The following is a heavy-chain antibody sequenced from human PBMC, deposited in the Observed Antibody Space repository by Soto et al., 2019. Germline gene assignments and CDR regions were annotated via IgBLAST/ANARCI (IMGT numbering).Heavy chain of an antibody. Sequence: EVQLVESGGGLVQPGGSLRLSCAASGFTFSSFEMNWVRQAPGKGLEWIAYINTIGSAIYYADSVKGRFTISRDNAKNSLSLQMNSLRADDTAVYYCARERYASGRLLDYWGQGTLVTVSS. CDR2: INTIGSAI. V-gene: IGHV3-48*03. D-gene: IGHD3-10*01. J-gene: IGHJ4*02. CDR3: ARERYASGRLLDY. CDR1: GFTFSSFE.